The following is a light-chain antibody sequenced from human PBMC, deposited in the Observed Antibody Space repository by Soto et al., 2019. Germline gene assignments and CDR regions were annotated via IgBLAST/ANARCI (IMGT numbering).Light chain of an antibody. J-gene: IGKJ1*01. CDR2: DVS. CDR3: QQNDSYSWT. CDR1: QTVSNW. V-gene: IGKV1-5*01. Sequence: DIQMTQSPSTLPASIGERVTITCRASQTVSNWLAWYQQKPGKAPKLLIYDVSNLESGVPSRFSGSGSGTEFSLSISSLQPDDFASYYCQQNDSYSWTFGQGTKVDIK.